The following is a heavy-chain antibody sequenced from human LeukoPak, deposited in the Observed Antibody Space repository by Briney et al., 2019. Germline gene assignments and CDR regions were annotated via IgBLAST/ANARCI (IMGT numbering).Heavy chain of an antibody. J-gene: IGHJ4*02. CDR2: INWNGGST. D-gene: IGHD1-26*01. CDR3: ARKRGSYSGSYHLDY. V-gene: IGHV3-20*04. CDR1: GFTFDDYG. Sequence: PGGSLRLSCAASGFTFDDYGMSWVRQAPGKGLEWVSGINWNGGSTGYADSVKGRFTISRDNAKNSLYLQMNSLRAEDTALYYCARKRGSYSGSYHLDYWGQGTLVTVSS.